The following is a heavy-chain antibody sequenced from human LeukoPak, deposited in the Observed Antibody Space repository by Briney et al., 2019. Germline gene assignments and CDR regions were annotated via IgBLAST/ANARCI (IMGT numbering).Heavy chain of an antibody. Sequence: ASVKVSCKASGYTFTGYYMHWVRQAPGQGPEWLGWMNPNSGNTGYAQRFQGRVTMTRNTSISTAYMELSSLRSEDTAVYYCARVKGSSWPDSWGQGTLVTVSS. CDR2: MNPNSGNT. V-gene: IGHV1-8*02. CDR3: ARVKGSSWPDS. D-gene: IGHD6-13*01. J-gene: IGHJ4*02. CDR1: GYTFTGYY.